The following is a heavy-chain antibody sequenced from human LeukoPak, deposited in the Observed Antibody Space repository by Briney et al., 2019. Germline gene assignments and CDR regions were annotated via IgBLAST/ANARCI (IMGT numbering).Heavy chain of an antibody. J-gene: IGHJ3*02. D-gene: IGHD1-1*01. CDR3: ARDWNWNDVGGAFDI. CDR1: GYTFTSYY. V-gene: IGHV1-46*01. Sequence: GASVKVSCKASGYTFTSYYMHWVRQAPGQGLEWMGIINPSGGSTSYAQKFQGRVTMTRDMSTSTVYMELSSLRSEDTAVYYCARDWNWNDVGGAFDIWGQGTMVTVSS. CDR2: INPSGGST.